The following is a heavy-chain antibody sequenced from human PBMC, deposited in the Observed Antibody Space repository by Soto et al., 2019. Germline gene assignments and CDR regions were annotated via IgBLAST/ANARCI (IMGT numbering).Heavy chain of an antibody. CDR2: INPTGGST. CDR1: GYIFTSYY. J-gene: IGHJ4*02. D-gene: IGHD3-22*01. Sequence: QVQLVQSGAEVKKPGASVKVSCKASGYIFTSYYMHWVRQAPGQGLEWMGFINPTGGSTSYAQNFQGRVTMTRDTSTSTVYMELSSLRSGDTAVYYCARNDISGLDHWGQGTLVTVSS. CDR3: ARNDISGLDH. V-gene: IGHV1-46*01.